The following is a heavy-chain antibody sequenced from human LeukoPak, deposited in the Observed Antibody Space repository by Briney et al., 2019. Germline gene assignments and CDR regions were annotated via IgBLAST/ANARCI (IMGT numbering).Heavy chain of an antibody. D-gene: IGHD3-22*01. CDR3: ARVRGSGSGYPYDY. Sequence: ASVKVSCKASGYTFTSYDINWVRQATGQGLEWMGWISAYNGNTNYAQKLQGRVTMTTDTSTSTAYMELRSLRSDDTAVYYCARVRGSGSGYPYDYWGQGTLVTVSS. CDR1: GYTFTSYD. CDR2: ISAYNGNT. V-gene: IGHV1-18*01. J-gene: IGHJ4*02.